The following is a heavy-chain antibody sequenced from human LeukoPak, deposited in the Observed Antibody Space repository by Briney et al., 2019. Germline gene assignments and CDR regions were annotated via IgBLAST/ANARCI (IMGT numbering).Heavy chain of an antibody. CDR2: IKSNPDGGTA. V-gene: IGHV3-15*05. CDR3: TTLSYDVHY. Sequence: RGGSLRLSCAASGFIFHNAWMTWVRQAPGKGLEWVGRIKSNPDGGTADYAAPVKGRFIISRDDSKNTLYLQLNSLKTEDTAVYYCTTLSYDVHYWGQGTLVTVSS. CDR1: GFIFHNAW. J-gene: IGHJ4*02. D-gene: IGHD3-3*01.